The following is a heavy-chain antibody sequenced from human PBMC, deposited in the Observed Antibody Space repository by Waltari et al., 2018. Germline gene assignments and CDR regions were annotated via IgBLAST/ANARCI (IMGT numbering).Heavy chain of an antibody. CDR3: ARGGSYYFDY. J-gene: IGHJ4*02. CDR1: GFTVSSYW. V-gene: IGHV3-7*01. Sequence: VQLVESGGGLVQPGGSLRLSCAAAGFTVSSYWMSWVRQAPGKGLEWVANIKQDGSEKYYVDSVKGRFTISRDNAKNSLYLQMNSLRAEDTAVYYCARGGSYYFDYWGQGTLVTVSS. D-gene: IGHD1-26*01. CDR2: IKQDGSEK.